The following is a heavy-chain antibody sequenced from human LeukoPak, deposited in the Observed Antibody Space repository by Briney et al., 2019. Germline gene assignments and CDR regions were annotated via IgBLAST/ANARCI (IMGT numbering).Heavy chain of an antibody. Sequence: GGSLRLSCAASGFTFSSYAVSWVRQAPGKGLEWVSAISGSGGSTYYADSVKGRFTISRDNSKNTLYLQMNSLRAEDTAVYYRAKRPYYYGSGTDGWFDPWGQGTLVTVSS. CDR1: GFTFSSYA. D-gene: IGHD3-10*01. V-gene: IGHV3-23*01. J-gene: IGHJ5*02. CDR2: ISGSGGST. CDR3: AKRPYYYGSGTDGWFDP.